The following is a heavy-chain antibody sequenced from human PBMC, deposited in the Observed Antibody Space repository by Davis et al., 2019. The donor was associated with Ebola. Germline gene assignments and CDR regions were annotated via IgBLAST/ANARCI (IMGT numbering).Heavy chain of an antibody. V-gene: IGHV3-21*01. CDR2: ISSSSYYI. CDR3: ARGGYYDSSGYSHDAFDI. D-gene: IGHD3-22*01. Sequence: GDSLKISCAASGFTFSSYSMNWVRRAPGKGLEWVSSISSSSYYIYYADSLKGRFTISRDNARNSLYLQMNSLSAEDTAVYHCARGGYYDSSGYSHDAFDIWGQGTMVTVSS. CDR1: GFTFSSYS. J-gene: IGHJ3*02.